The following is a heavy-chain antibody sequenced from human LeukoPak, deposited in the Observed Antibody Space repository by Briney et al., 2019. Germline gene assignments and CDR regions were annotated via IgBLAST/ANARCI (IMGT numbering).Heavy chain of an antibody. J-gene: IGHJ5*02. Sequence: SETLSLTCTVSGGSISSSSYYWGWIRQPPGKGLVWIGSIYYSGSTYYNPSLKSRVTISVDTSKNQFSPTLSSVTAADTAVYYCARRMVVAVYNWFDPWGQGTLVTVSS. V-gene: IGHV4-39*01. CDR2: IYYSGST. D-gene: IGHD2-15*01. CDR3: ARRMVVAVYNWFDP. CDR1: GGSISSSSYY.